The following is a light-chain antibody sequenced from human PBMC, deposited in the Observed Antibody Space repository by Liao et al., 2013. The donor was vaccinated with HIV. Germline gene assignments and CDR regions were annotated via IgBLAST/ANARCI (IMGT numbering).Light chain of an antibody. CDR3: QSADSSGTYVV. CDR2: RDS. J-gene: IGLJ3*02. Sequence: SYVLTQPSSVSVAPGQTARITCGGNKSGVKNVHWYQQKPGQAPVLVIYRDSERPSGIPERFSGSSSGTTVTLTISGVQAEDEADYFCQSADSSGTYVVFGGGTKLTVL. V-gene: IGLV3-25*03. CDR1: KSGVKN.